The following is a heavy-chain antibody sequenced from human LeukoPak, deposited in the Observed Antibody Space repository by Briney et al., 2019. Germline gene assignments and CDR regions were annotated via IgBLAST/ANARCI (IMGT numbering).Heavy chain of an antibody. D-gene: IGHD1-26*01. V-gene: IGHV3-23*01. CDR1: GFTFSNHA. CDR2: ISGDGATT. CDR3: AKQGGGTHDY. Sequence: GGCLRLSCAATGFTFSNHAMTWVRQAPGKGLEWVSSISGDGATTFYADSVKGRFTMSRDNSKNTLYVQMDSLRAEDTAVYYCAKQGGGTHDYWGQGTLVTVSS. J-gene: IGHJ4*02.